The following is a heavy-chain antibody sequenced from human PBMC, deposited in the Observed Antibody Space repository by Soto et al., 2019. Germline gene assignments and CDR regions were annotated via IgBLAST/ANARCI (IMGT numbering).Heavy chain of an antibody. Sequence: VGSLRLSCAASGFTFTRYSMNWVRQAPGKGLEWVSSISSTTNYIYYADSMKGRFTVSRDNAKNSVYLEMNSLSADDTALYYCARESEDLTSNFDYWGQGTLVTVSS. V-gene: IGHV3-21*01. CDR3: ARESEDLTSNFDY. CDR1: GFTFTRYS. CDR2: ISSTTNYI. J-gene: IGHJ4*02.